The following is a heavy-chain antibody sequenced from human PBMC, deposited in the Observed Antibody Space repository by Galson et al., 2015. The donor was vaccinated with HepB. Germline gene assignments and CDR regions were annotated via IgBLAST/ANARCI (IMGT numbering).Heavy chain of an antibody. Sequence: SVKVSCKASGYTFTGYYMHWVRQAPGQGLEWMGWINPNSGGTNYAQKFQGWVTMTRDTSISTAYMELSRLRSDDTAVYYCARDSSGLSIYYHGMDVWGQGTTVTVSS. CDR2: INPNSGGT. CDR3: ARDSSGLSIYYHGMDV. J-gene: IGHJ6*02. D-gene: IGHD4/OR15-4a*01. V-gene: IGHV1-2*04. CDR1: GYTFTGYY.